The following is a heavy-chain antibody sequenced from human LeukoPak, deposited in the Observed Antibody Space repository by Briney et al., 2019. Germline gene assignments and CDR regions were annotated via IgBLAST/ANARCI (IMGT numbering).Heavy chain of an antibody. CDR3: ARQEDGDFSWFDP. CDR2: IYYSGST. V-gene: IGHV4-59*08. D-gene: IGHD4-17*01. J-gene: IGHJ5*02. Sequence: PSETLSLTCTVSGGSISSYYWSWIRQPPGKGLEWIGYIYYSGSTNYNPSLKSRVTISVDTSKNQFSLKLSSVTAADTAVYYCARQEDGDFSWFDPWGQGTLVTVSS. CDR1: GGSISSYY.